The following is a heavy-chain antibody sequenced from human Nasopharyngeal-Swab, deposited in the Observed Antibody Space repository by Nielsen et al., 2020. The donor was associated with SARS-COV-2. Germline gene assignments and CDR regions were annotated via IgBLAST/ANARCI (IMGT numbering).Heavy chain of an antibody. Sequence: ASVKVSCNASGYTFTGYFLHWLRQAPAQGLEWMGRISPNSGGTNYAPKFQGRVTMTSDTSISTAYMELSSLRSDDTAVYYCASPYCTNGVCYSRAGFDSWGQGSLVTVSS. CDR2: ISPNSGGT. D-gene: IGHD2-8*01. CDR1: GYTFTGYF. V-gene: IGHV1-2*06. CDR3: ASPYCTNGVCYSRAGFDS. J-gene: IGHJ4*02.